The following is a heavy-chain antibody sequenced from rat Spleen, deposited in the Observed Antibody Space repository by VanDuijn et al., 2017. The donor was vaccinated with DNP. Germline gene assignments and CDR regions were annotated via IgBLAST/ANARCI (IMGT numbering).Heavy chain of an antibody. CDR2: ISSGGNT. Sequence: QVQLKESGPGLVQPSQTLSLTCTASGFSLTTNGLSWVRPPPGKGREWIAAISSGGNTYFSSALKSRLSISRDTSKSQVFLGMNSLQTEDTAIYFCSREREPKNNPYYFDYWGQGVMVTVSS. CDR1: GFSLTTNG. CDR3: SREREPKNNPYYFDY. V-gene: IGHV2S12*01. J-gene: IGHJ2*01. D-gene: IGHD1-10*01.